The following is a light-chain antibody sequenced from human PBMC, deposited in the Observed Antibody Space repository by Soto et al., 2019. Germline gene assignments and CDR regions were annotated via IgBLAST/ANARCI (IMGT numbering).Light chain of an antibody. CDR3: QQYNIWPRT. V-gene: IGKV1-5*01. CDR2: DAS. Sequence: DIQMTQSPSTLSASVGDRVTITCRASQSISSWLAWYQQKPGKAPKLLIYDASSLESGVPSRFSGSGSGTDFTLTISRLEPEDFAVYYCQQYNIWPRTFGQGTKVDIK. CDR1: QSISSW. J-gene: IGKJ1*01.